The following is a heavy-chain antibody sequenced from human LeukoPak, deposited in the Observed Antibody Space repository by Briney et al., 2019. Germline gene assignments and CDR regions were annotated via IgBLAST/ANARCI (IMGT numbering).Heavy chain of an antibody. V-gene: IGHV1-3*04. Sequence: ASVKVSCKASGYTFTSYAMHWVRQAPGQGFEWMGWINTGNGNTKYSQKLQGRVTITRDTSASTAFLDLSSLRSEDTAVYYCATAPYNGASDYWGQGTLVTVSS. CDR2: INTGNGNT. CDR3: ATAPYNGASDY. D-gene: IGHD5-24*01. J-gene: IGHJ4*02. CDR1: GYTFTSYA.